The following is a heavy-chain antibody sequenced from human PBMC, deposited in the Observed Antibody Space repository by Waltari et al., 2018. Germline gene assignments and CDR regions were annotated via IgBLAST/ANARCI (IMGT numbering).Heavy chain of an antibody. J-gene: IGHJ6*02. Sequence: EMQLLESGGGLAQPGGSVRLSCAASGFTLTSYTLNWVRQAPGGGLEWVSLMSGSGFIDYADSVKGRFTISRDNSKNTVLLQMDSLRAEDTAVYYCAKDEGNRRAPTFGMDVWGRGTTVIVS. D-gene: IGHD3-16*01. CDR2: MSGSGFI. V-gene: IGHV3-23*01. CDR3: AKDEGNRRAPTFGMDV. CDR1: GFTLTSYT.